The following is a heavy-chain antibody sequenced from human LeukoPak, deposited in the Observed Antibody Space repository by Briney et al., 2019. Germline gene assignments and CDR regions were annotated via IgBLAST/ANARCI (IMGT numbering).Heavy chain of an antibody. CDR2: ISSSGSTI. Sequence: GGSLRLSCAASGFTFSDYYMSWIRQAPGKGLEWVSYISSSGSTIYYADSVKGRFTISRDNAKNSLYLQMNSLRAEDTAVYYCARDPGDFWSGYNSRDFGYWGQGTLVTVSS. D-gene: IGHD3-3*01. J-gene: IGHJ4*02. CDR3: ARDPGDFWSGYNSRDFGY. CDR1: GFTFSDYY. V-gene: IGHV3-11*04.